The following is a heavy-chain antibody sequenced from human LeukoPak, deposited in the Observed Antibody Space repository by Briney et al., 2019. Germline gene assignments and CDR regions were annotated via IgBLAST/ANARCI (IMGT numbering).Heavy chain of an antibody. J-gene: IGHJ4*02. V-gene: IGHV3-21*01. Sequence: PGGSLRLSCAASGFTFSSYSINWVRQAPGKGLEWVSSISSSSSYIYYADSVKGRFTISRDNAKNSLYLQMNSLRAEDTAVYYCARTGLGELSFRIGLDYWGQGTLVTVSS. CDR2: ISSSSSYI. D-gene: IGHD3-16*02. CDR3: ARTGLGELSFRIGLDY. CDR1: GFTFSSYS.